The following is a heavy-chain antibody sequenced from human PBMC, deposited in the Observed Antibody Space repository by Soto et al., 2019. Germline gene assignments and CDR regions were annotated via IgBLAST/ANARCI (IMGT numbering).Heavy chain of an antibody. V-gene: IGHV4-39*01. D-gene: IGHD3-22*01. CDR1: GGSISSSSYY. CDR2: IYYSGST. J-gene: IGHJ4*02. CDR3: ARRGYYYDSSGMFDY. Sequence: SETLSLTSTVSGGSISSSSYYWGWIRQPPGKGLEWIGSIYYSGSTYYNPSLKSRVTISVDTSKNQFSLKLSSVTAADTAVYYCARRGYYYDSSGMFDYWGQGTLVTVSS.